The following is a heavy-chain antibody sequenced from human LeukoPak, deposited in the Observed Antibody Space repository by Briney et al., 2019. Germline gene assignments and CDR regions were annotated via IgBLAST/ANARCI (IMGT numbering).Heavy chain of an antibody. V-gene: IGHV3-33*06. Sequence: PGRSLRLSCAASGFTFSSYGMHWVRQAPGKGLEWVAVIWYGGSNKYYADSVEGRFTISRDNSKNTLYLQMNSLRAEDTAVYYCAKDLKGSGWPIDYWGQGTLVTVSS. CDR3: AKDLKGSGWPIDY. J-gene: IGHJ4*02. D-gene: IGHD6-19*01. CDR2: IWYGGSNK. CDR1: GFTFSSYG.